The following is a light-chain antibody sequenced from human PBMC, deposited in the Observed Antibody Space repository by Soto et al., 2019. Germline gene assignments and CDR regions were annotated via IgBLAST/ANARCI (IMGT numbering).Light chain of an antibody. Sequence: DIPMTQSPSTLSASVGDRVTITCRASQSISPWLAWYQQKPGKAPKLLIYKASSLESGVPSRFSGSGSGTEFTLTISSLQPDDFATYYCQQYHGYPYTFGQGTKLEIK. CDR1: QSISPW. J-gene: IGKJ2*01. CDR2: KAS. V-gene: IGKV1-5*03. CDR3: QQYHGYPYT.